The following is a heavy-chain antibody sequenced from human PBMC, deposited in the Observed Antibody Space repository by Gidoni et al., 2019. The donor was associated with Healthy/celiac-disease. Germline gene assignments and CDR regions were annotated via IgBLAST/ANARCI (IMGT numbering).Heavy chain of an antibody. D-gene: IGHD3-16*02. CDR3: ARDRGLSSYFDY. CDR2: IWYDGSNK. V-gene: IGHV3-33*01. J-gene: IGHJ4*02. CDR1: SSYG. Sequence: SSYGMHWVRQAPGKGLEWVAVIWYDGSNKYYADSVKGRFTIPRDNSKNTLYLQMNSLRAEDTAVYYCARDRGLSSYFDYWGQGTLVTVSS.